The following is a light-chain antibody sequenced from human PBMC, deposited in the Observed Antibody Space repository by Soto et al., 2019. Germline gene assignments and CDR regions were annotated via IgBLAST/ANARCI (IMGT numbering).Light chain of an antibody. Sequence: EIVLTQSPGTLSLSPGERVTLSCRASQSVSSTYLAWYQQKPGQAPRLLIYGASSRAAGIPDRFSGSGSGTDFTLTINRLEPEDFAVYYCQQYGSSPWTSGQGTKVEIK. CDR2: GAS. J-gene: IGKJ1*01. CDR1: QSVSSTY. CDR3: QQYGSSPWT. V-gene: IGKV3-20*01.